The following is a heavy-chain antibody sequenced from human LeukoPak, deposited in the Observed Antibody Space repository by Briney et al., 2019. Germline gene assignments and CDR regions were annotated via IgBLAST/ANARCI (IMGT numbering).Heavy chain of an antibody. Sequence: GGSLRLSCAASGFTFSSYSMNWVRQAPGKGLEWVSSISSSSSYIYYADSVKGRFTISRDNAKNSLYLQMNSLRAEDTAVYYCARGPDFLVINAFDIWGQGTMVTVSS. CDR2: ISSSSSYI. CDR1: GFTFSSYS. J-gene: IGHJ3*02. V-gene: IGHV3-21*01. D-gene: IGHD2/OR15-2a*01. CDR3: ARGPDFLVINAFDI.